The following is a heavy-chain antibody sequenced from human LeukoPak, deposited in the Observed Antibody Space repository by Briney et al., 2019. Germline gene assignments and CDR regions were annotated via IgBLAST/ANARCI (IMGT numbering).Heavy chain of an antibody. CDR3: ASLGYCSSTSCYSSDY. CDR1: GGPFSGYY. Sequence: SETLSLTCAVYGGPFSGYYWSWIRQPPGKGLEWIGEINHSGGTNYNPSLKSRVTISVDTSKNQFSLKLSSVTAADTAVYYCASLGYCSSTSCYSSDYWGQGTLVTVSS. J-gene: IGHJ4*02. V-gene: IGHV4-34*01. CDR2: INHSGGT. D-gene: IGHD2-2*01.